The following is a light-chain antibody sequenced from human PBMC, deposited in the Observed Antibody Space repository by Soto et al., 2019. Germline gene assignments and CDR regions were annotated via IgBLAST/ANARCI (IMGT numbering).Light chain of an antibody. V-gene: IGLV2-23*03. J-gene: IGLJ1*01. CDR2: EGF. CDR3: CSYAGSYTFARNV. CDR1: SSDVGGSGL. Sequence: QSALTQPASLSGSPGQSITISCTGTSSDVGGSGLVSWYQFHPGKAPKLLIFEGFKRPSGISNRFSGSKSGSTASLTISGLQAEDEADYYCCSYAGSYTFARNVFGTGTQLTVL.